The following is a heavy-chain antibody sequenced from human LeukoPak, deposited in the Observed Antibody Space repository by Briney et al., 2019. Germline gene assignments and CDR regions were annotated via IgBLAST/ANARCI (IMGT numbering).Heavy chain of an antibody. D-gene: IGHD6-19*01. CDR3: ARDLNTGYSSGWYIDY. CDR2: ISSSSTYI. CDR1: GFTFSTYI. J-gene: IGHJ4*02. Sequence: GGSLRLSCAASGFTFSTYIMNWVRQAPGKGLEWASSISSSSTYIYYADSVKGRFTISRDNAKNSLYLQMNSLRAEDTAVYYCARDLNTGYSSGWYIDYWGQGTLVTVSS. V-gene: IGHV3-21*01.